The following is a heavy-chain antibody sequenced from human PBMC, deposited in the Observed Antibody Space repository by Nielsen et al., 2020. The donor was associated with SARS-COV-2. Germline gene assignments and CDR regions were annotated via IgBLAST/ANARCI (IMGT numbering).Heavy chain of an antibody. CDR3: ARAFTTISGSDL. J-gene: IGHJ3*01. V-gene: IGHV3-53*01. Sequence: GESLKISCAGSGFDVNANFVSWVRQAPGKGLEWVALIDESGSTYYADSVEGRFTISRDNSKNALILHMDSLRAEDTAVYYCARAFTTISGSDLWGQGTVVTVSS. D-gene: IGHD3-22*01. CDR2: IDESGST. CDR1: GFDVNANF.